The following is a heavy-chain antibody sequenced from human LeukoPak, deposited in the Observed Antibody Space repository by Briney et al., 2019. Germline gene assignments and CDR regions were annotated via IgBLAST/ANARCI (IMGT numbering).Heavy chain of an antibody. CDR1: GFTFSNYG. J-gene: IGHJ4*02. Sequence: GGSLRLSCAASGFTFSNYGMHWVRKAPGKGLEWVAVIASGGTVDYYADSVKGRFSISRDNSKNTLYLQMNSLRAEDTAVYYCAKTRPLDSSSWSHGDYWGQGTLVTVSS. V-gene: IGHV3-30*18. D-gene: IGHD6-13*01. CDR2: IASGGTVD. CDR3: AKTRPLDSSSWSHGDY.